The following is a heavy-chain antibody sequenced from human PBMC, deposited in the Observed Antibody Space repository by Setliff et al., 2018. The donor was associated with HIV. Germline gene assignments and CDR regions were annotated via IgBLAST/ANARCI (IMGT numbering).Heavy chain of an antibody. CDR3: AKASTIFGQLKYYYGMDV. J-gene: IGHJ6*02. CDR2: IGPSHDYI. Sequence: GGSLRLSCEASGFTFNNHAMTWVRQAPGKGLEWVSAIGPSHDYIYYADSVKGRFTISRDNAKNSLYLQMNNLRGEDTAVYYCAKASTIFGQLKYYYGMDVWGQGTTVTAP. D-gene: IGHD3-3*01. CDR1: GFTFNNHA. V-gene: IGHV3-21*01.